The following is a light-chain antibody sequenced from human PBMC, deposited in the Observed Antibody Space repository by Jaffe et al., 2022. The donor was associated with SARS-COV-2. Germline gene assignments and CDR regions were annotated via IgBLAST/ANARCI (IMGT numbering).Light chain of an antibody. V-gene: IGLV2-14*01. Sequence: QSALTQPASVSGSPGQSITISCTGTSSDVGGYNYVSWYQQHPGKAPKLIIYEVNHRPSGVSNRFSGSKSGNTAYLTISGLQAEDDADYYCSSYTISSSLVFGGGTKVTVL. J-gene: IGLJ3*02. CDR1: SSDVGGYNY. CDR2: EVN. CDR3: SSYTISSSLV.